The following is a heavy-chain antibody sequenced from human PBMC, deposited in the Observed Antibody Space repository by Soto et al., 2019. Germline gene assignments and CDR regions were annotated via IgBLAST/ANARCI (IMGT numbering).Heavy chain of an antibody. D-gene: IGHD6-13*01. CDR1: GFTFSSYG. Sequence: QVQLVESGGGVVQPGRSLRLSCAASGFTFSSYGMHWVRQAPGKGLEWVAVISYDGSNKYYADSVKGRFTISRDNSKNTLYLQMNSLRAEDTAVYYCAKDELLAAASSGGFDYWGQGTLVTVSS. J-gene: IGHJ4*02. CDR3: AKDELLAAASSGGFDY. CDR2: ISYDGSNK. V-gene: IGHV3-30*18.